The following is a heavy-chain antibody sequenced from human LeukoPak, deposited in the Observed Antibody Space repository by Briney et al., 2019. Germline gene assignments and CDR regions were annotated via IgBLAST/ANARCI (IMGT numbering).Heavy chain of an antibody. CDR3: ARDPYSSSWFSYYYGMDV. D-gene: IGHD6-13*01. V-gene: IGHV3-7*01. J-gene: IGHJ6*02. CDR1: GFTFSSYW. CDR2: IKQDGSEK. Sequence: GGSLRLSCAASGFTFSSYWMSWVRQAPGKGLEWVANIKQDGSEKYYVDSVKGRFTISRDNAKNSLYLQMNSLRAEDTAVYYCARDPYSSSWFSYYYGMDVWGQGTTVTVSS.